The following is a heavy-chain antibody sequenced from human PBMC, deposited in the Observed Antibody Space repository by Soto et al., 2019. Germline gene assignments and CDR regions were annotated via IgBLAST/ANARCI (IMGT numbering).Heavy chain of an antibody. J-gene: IGHJ6*02. V-gene: IGHV1-69*01. Sequence: QVQLVQSGAEVKKPGSSVKVSCKASGGTFSSYAISWVRQAPGQGLEWMGGIIPIFGTANYAQKFQGRVTITADESTSTAYMELSRLRSEDPAVDYCARDIRHLVVVVAATIQPANNGMDVWGQGTTVTVSS. CDR2: IIPIFGTA. D-gene: IGHD2-15*01. CDR3: ARDIRHLVVVVAATIQPANNGMDV. CDR1: GGTFSSYA.